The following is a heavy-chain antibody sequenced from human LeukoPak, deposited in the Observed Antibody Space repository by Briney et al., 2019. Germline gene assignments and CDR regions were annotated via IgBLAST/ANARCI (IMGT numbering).Heavy chain of an antibody. CDR1: GFTFSSYS. Sequence: GGSLRLSCAASGFTFSSYSMNWVRQAPGRGLEWVSSISSSSSYIYYADSVKGRFTISRDNAKNSLYLQMNSLRAEDTAVYYCASDISYGQGDDYWGQGTLVTVSS. D-gene: IGHD5-18*01. CDR3: ASDISYGQGDDY. V-gene: IGHV3-21*01. CDR2: ISSSSSYI. J-gene: IGHJ4*02.